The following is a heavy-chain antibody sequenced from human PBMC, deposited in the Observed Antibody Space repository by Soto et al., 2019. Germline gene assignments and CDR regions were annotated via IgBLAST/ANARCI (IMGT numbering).Heavy chain of an antibody. CDR2: IIPIFGTA. J-gene: IGHJ6*02. CDR3: ARDSSDSTTYYDFWSGYPPYYYYGMDV. V-gene: IGHV1-69*13. Sequence: SVKVSWKASGGTFSSYAISWVRQAPGQGLEWMGGIIPIFGTANYAQKFQGRVTITADESTSTAYMELSSLRSEDTAVYYCARDSSDSTTYYDFWSGYPPYYYYGMDVWGQGTTVTVSS. CDR1: GGTFSSYA. D-gene: IGHD3-3*01.